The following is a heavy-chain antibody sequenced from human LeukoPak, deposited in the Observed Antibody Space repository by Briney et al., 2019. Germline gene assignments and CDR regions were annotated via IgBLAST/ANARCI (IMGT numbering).Heavy chain of an antibody. V-gene: IGHV4-59*01. Sequence: SETLSLTCTVSGGSISSYYWSWIRQPPGKGLEWIGYIYYSGSTNYNPSLKSRVAISVDTSKNQFSLKLSSVAAADTAVYYCARGRGEISGWFLHLVGMDVWGQGTTVTVSS. D-gene: IGHD6-19*01. CDR3: ARGRGEISGWFLHLVGMDV. CDR2: IYYSGST. J-gene: IGHJ6*02. CDR1: GGSISSYY.